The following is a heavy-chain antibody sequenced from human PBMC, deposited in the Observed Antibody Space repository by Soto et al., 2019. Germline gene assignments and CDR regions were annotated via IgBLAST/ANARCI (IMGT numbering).Heavy chain of an antibody. J-gene: IGHJ3*02. D-gene: IGHD3-16*01. V-gene: IGHV1-18*01. Sequence: ASVNVSCKASGYTFTSYGISWVRQAPGQGLEWMGWISAYNGNTNYAQKLQGRVTMTTDTSTSTAYMELRSLRSDDTAVYYCAREPPEPDYDYVWGSYRPTGVFDIGGQGTMAPV. CDR3: AREPPEPDYDYVWGSYRPTGVFDI. CDR2: ISAYNGNT. CDR1: GYTFTSYG.